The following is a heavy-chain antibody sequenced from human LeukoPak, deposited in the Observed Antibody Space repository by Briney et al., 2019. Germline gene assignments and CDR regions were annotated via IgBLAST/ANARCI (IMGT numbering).Heavy chain of an antibody. D-gene: IGHD6-13*01. Sequence: TLSLTCTVSGGSISSGGYYWTWIRQPAGKGLECIGRIHTSGSPKYNPSLKSRVTISLDTSKNQFSLKVTSVTAADTAVYYCARVEAGAAASYFDHWGRGTLVTVSS. CDR1: GGSISSGGYY. CDR3: ARVEAGAAASYFDH. J-gene: IGHJ4*02. V-gene: IGHV4-61*02. CDR2: IHTSGSP.